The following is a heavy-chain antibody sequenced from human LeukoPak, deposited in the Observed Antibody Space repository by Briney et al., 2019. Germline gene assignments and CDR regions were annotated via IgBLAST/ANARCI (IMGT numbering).Heavy chain of an antibody. D-gene: IGHD6-19*01. CDR3: ARDVVRAVAGFIDY. CDR2: IKQDGSEK. Sequence: PGGSLRLSCAASGFTSSSYWMSWVPQAPGKGLEWVANIKQDGSEKYYVDSVKGRFTISRDNAKNSLYLQMNSLRAEDTAVYDCARDVVRAVAGFIDYGGQGTLVTVSS. V-gene: IGHV3-7*01. CDR1: GFTSSSYW. J-gene: IGHJ4*02.